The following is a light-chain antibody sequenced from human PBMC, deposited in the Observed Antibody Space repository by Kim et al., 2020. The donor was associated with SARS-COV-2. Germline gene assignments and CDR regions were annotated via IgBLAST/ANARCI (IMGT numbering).Light chain of an antibody. V-gene: IGKV1-5*03. J-gene: IGKJ1*01. CDR2: EAS. CDR1: QSISSW. Sequence: DIQMTQSPSTLSASVGDSVTITCRASQSISSWLAWYQQKPGKAPDLLIYEASNLESGVPSTFSGSGSGTEFTLTISSLQPDDFATYYCQQYNSYPVTFGQGTKVDIK. CDR3: QQYNSYPVT.